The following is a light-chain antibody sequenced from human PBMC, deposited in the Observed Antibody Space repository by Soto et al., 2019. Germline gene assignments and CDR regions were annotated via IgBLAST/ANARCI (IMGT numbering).Light chain of an antibody. CDR2: SNY. Sequence: QSVLTQPPSASGTPGQRVTISCSGSSXNIGSNPVHWYQQFPGTAPKVLIYSNYQRPSGVPDRFSGSKSGTSASLAISGLQSEDEADYYCAAWXDSLSDLLFGGGTKVTVL. J-gene: IGLJ2*01. CDR1: SXNIGSNP. V-gene: IGLV1-44*01. CDR3: AAWXDSLSDLL.